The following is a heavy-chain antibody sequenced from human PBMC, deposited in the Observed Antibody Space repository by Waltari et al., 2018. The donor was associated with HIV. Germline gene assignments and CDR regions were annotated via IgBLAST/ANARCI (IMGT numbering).Heavy chain of an antibody. CDR2: IYQGGST. V-gene: IGHV4-38-2*02. Sequence: QVQLQESGPGLVKPSETLSLTCTVSGYSISSGYYWGWIRQPPGKGLEWIGSIYQGGSTYTNPSLKSRLIISVDTSKNHFSRKLSAVTAADTAVHYCGREGDMLTGYHRHSGGADYRGPGILVTGSS. J-gene: IGHJ4*02. D-gene: IGHD3-9*01. CDR1: GYSISSGYY. CDR3: GREGDMLTGYHRHSGGADY.